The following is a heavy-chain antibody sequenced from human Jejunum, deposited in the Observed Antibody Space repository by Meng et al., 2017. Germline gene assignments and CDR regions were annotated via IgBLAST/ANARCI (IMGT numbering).Heavy chain of an antibody. CDR1: GFNFGGVW. J-gene: IGHJ4*02. CDR3: VRGDSGWHI. V-gene: IGHV3-74*01. CDR2: ISSDSSST. D-gene: IGHD5-12*01. Sequence: GGSLRLSCAASGFNFGGVWMFWVRQAPGKGLTWVSRISSDSSSTSYADSVKGRFTISRDNAKNTLYLQMNSLRVEDTAVYYCVRGDSGWHIWGQGTLVTVSS.